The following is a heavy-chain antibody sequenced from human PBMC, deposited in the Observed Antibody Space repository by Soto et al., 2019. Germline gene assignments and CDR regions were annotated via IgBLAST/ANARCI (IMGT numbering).Heavy chain of an antibody. CDR1: GYTFTGYY. CDR2: INPNSGGT. J-gene: IGHJ4*02. Sequence: ASVKVSCKASGYTFTGYYMHWVRQAPGQGREWMGWINPNSGGTNYAQKFQGWVTMTRDTSISTAYMELSRLRSDDTAVYYCARDLGSSGSLYYFDYWGQGTLVTVSS. D-gene: IGHD3-22*01. V-gene: IGHV1-2*04. CDR3: ARDLGSSGSLYYFDY.